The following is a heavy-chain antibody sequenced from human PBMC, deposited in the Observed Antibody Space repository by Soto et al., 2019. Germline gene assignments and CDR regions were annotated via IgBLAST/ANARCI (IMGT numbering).Heavy chain of an antibody. CDR2: ISGSGGSI. Sequence: GGSLRLSCAASGFTFSDYYMNWVRQAPGNGLEWVSAISGSGGSIHYADSVKGRFTISRDNSKNTLYLQMNSLRDEDTAVYHCVKGYWKGDVWGQGTTVTVS. D-gene: IGHD1-1*01. CDR3: VKGYWKGDV. CDR1: GFTFSDYY. V-gene: IGHV3-23*01. J-gene: IGHJ6*02.